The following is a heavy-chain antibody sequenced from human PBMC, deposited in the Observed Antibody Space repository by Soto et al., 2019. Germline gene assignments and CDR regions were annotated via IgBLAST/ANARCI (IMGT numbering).Heavy chain of an antibody. CDR2: ISSSSSYI. J-gene: IGHJ6*03. V-gene: IGHV3-21*01. Sequence: EVQLVESGGGLVKPGGSLRLSCAASGFTFSSYSMNWVRQAPGKGLEWVSSISSSSSYIYYADSVKGRFTISRDNAKNSLYLQMNSPRAEDTAVYYCARDSGYCSGGSCYYYYYMDVWGKGTTVTVSS. CDR3: ARDSGYCSGGSCYYYYYMDV. D-gene: IGHD2-15*01. CDR1: GFTFSSYS.